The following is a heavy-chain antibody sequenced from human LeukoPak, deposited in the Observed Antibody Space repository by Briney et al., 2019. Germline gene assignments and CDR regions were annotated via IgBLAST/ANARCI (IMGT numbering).Heavy chain of an antibody. D-gene: IGHD6-6*01. CDR1: GSTFNNYW. J-gene: IGHJ4*02. CDR2: INPGDSDP. Sequence: GESLKTSCQASGSTFNNYWSGWVRKMPGKGLEWMGIINPGDSDPRYSPSLQGRATISADRSISTAYLQWSSLKASDTAMYYCARHGVGSSWFGFDYWGQGTLVTVSS. CDR3: ARHGVGSSWFGFDY. V-gene: IGHV5-51*01.